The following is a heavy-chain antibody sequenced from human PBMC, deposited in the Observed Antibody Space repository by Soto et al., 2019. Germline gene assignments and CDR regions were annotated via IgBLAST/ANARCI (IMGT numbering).Heavy chain of an antibody. J-gene: IGHJ4*02. CDR3: AREGFSYGPKGAVFDH. D-gene: IGHD5-18*01. CDR2: IKEDGTDK. CDR1: GFNFRTSW. V-gene: IGHV3-7*03. Sequence: PGGSLRLSCAASGFNFRTSWMSWVRQAPGKGLEWVANIKEDGTDKYYVDSVKGRLTVSRDNAKNLLYLQLNSLRAEDTAVYYCAREGFSYGPKGAVFDHWGQGSLVTVSS.